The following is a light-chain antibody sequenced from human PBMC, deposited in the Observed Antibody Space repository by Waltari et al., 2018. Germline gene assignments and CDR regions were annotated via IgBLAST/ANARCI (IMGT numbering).Light chain of an antibody. CDR3: QQYDGSILT. CDR2: GAS. CDR1: QTINNNF. V-gene: IGKV3-20*01. J-gene: IGKJ4*01. Sequence: CRASQTINNNFLGWYQQKPGQAPRLLSHGASSRATGFPDRFSGSGSGTDFTLTISRLEPEDVAVYYCQQYDGSILTFGGGTKVEI.